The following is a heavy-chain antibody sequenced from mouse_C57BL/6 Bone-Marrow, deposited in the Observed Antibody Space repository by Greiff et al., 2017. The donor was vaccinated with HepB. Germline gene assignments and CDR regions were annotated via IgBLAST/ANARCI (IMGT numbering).Heavy chain of an antibody. J-gene: IGHJ2*01. CDR2: IDPSDSYT. CDR1: GYTFTSYW. V-gene: IGHV1-69*01. D-gene: IGHD2-3*01. CDR3: AREGWLLSYFDY. Sequence: QVQLKQPGAELVMPGASVKLSCKASGYTFTSYWMHWVKQRPGQGLEWIGEIDPSDSYTNYNQKFKGKSTLTVDKSSSTAYMQLSSLTSEDSAVYYCAREGWLLSYFDYWGQGTTLTVSS.